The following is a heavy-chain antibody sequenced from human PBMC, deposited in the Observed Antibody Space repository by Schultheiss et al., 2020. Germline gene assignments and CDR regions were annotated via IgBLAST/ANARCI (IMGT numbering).Heavy chain of an antibody. CDR3: ARGRSTVVTPAYYFDY. J-gene: IGHJ4*02. V-gene: IGHV3-7*01. CDR1: GFTFSSYW. CDR2: IKQDGSEK. D-gene: IGHD4-23*01. Sequence: GGSLRLSCAASGFTFSSYWMSWVRQAPGKGLEWVANIKQDGSEKYYVDSVKGRFTISRDNAKNSLYLQMNSLRAEDTAVYYCARGRSTVVTPAYYFDYWGQGTLVTVSS.